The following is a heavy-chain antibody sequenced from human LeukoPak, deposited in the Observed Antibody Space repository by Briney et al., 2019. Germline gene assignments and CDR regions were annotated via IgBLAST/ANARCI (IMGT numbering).Heavy chain of an antibody. D-gene: IGHD6-13*01. CDR1: GFTFDDYA. J-gene: IGHJ5*02. CDR3: AKDIAAAGNNWFDP. Sequence: GRSLRLSCAASGFTFDDYAMHWVRQAPGKGLEWVSGISWNSGSIGYADSVKGRFTISRDNSKNTLYLQMNSLRAEDTAVYYCAKDIAAAGNNWFDPWGQGTLVTVSS. V-gene: IGHV3-9*01. CDR2: ISWNSGSI.